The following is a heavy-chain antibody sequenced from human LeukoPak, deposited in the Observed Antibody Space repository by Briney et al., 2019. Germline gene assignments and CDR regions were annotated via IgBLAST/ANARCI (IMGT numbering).Heavy chain of an antibody. CDR1: GFTFSGSA. CDR3: TSRGYSYGSPSYYFDY. J-gene: IGHJ4*02. V-gene: IGHV3-73*01. D-gene: IGHD5-18*01. CDR2: IRSKANSYAT. Sequence: GGSLRLSCAASGFTFSGSAMHWVRQASGKGLEWVGRIRSKANSYATAYAASVKGRFTISRDDSKNTAYLQMNSLKTEDTAVHYCTSRGYSYGSPSYYFDYWGQGTLVTVSS.